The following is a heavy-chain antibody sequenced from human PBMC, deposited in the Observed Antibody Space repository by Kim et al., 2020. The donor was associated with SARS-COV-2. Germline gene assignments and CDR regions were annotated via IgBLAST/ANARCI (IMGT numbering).Heavy chain of an antibody. J-gene: IGHJ4*02. CDR2: INHSGST. CDR3: ARGTRTYWRRIAGGYYFDY. V-gene: IGHV4-34*01. CDR1: GGSFSGYY. D-gene: IGHD1-20*01. Sequence: SETLSLTCAVYGGSFSGYYWSWIRQPPGKGLEWIGEINHSGSTNYNPSLKSRVTISVDTSKNQFSLKLSSVTAADTAVYYCARGTRTYWRRIAGGYYFDYWGQGTLVTVSS.